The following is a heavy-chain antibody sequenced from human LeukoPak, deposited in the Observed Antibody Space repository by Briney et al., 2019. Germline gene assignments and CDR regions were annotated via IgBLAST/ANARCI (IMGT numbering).Heavy chain of an antibody. CDR3: ARSDFWSGSDAFDI. CDR2: MNPNSGNT. V-gene: IGHV1-8*01. D-gene: IGHD3-3*01. CDR1: GYTFTSYD. Sequence: GASVKVSCKASGYTFTSYDINWVRQATGQGLEWMGWMNPNSGNTGYAQKLQGRVTMTRNTSISTAYMELSGLRSEDTAVYYCARSDFWSGSDAFDIWGQGTMVTVSS. J-gene: IGHJ3*02.